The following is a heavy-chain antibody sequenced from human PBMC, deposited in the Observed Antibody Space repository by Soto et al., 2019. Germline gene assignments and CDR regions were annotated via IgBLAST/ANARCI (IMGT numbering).Heavy chain of an antibody. CDR3: ARLDGDCSGGSCYPFEYYYYGMDV. CDR2: IWYDGSNK. CDR1: GFTFSSYG. J-gene: IGHJ6*02. V-gene: IGHV3-33*01. Sequence: QVQLVESGGGVVQPGRSLRLSCAASGFTFSSYGMHWVRQAPGKGLEWVAVIWYDGSNKYYADSVKGRFTISRDNSKNTLYRQINSLRAEDTAVYYCARLDGDCSGGSCYPFEYYYYGMDVWGQGTTVTVSS. D-gene: IGHD2-15*01.